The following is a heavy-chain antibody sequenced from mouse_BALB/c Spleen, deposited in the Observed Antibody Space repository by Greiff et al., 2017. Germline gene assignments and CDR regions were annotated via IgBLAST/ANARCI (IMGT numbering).Heavy chain of an antibody. J-gene: IGHJ3*01. CDR1: GFTFNTYA. CDR3: VRGNHRYDGWFAY. D-gene: IGHD2-14*01. V-gene: IGHV10-1*02. CDR2: IRSKSNNYAT. Sequence: EVQGVESGGGLVQPKGSLKLSCAASGFTFNTYAMNWVRQAPGKGLEWVARIRSKSNNYATYYADSVKDRLTISRDDSQSMLYLQMNNLKTEDTAMYYCVRGNHRYDGWFAYWGQGTLVTVSA.